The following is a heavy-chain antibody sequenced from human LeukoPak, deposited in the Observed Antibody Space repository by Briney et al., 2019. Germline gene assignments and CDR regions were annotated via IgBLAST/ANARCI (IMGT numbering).Heavy chain of an antibody. Sequence: SVKVSCKASGGTFSSYAISWVRQAPGQGLEWMGGIIPIFGTANYAQKFQGRVTITADESTSTAYMELSSLRSEDTAVYYCARGGFYYDFWSGPHYGMDVWGQGTTVTVS. V-gene: IGHV1-69*13. J-gene: IGHJ6*02. CDR1: GGTFSSYA. CDR3: ARGGFYYDFWSGPHYGMDV. D-gene: IGHD3-3*01. CDR2: IIPIFGTA.